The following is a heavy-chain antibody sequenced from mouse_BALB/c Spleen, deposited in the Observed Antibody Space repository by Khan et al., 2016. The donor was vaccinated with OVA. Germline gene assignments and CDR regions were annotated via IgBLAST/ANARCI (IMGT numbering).Heavy chain of an antibody. D-gene: IGHD2-10*01. J-gene: IGHJ4*01. V-gene: IGHV2-6-1*01. Sequence: QMQLEESGPGLVAPSQSLSITCTISGFSLTNYGVHWVRQPPGKGLEWLVVIWSDGSTTYNSALKSRLTISKDNSKSQVFLKMNSLQTDDTAMYFCARQTYYHYNNMDYRGQGTSVTVSS. CDR3: ARQTYYHYNNMDY. CDR1: GFSLTNYG. CDR2: IWSDGST.